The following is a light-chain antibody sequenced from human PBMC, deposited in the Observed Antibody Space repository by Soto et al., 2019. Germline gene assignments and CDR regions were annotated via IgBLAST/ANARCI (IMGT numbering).Light chain of an antibody. CDR2: GAS. J-gene: IGKJ4*01. Sequence: EIVLTQSPGTLSLSPGERATLSCRASQSVSSSYLAWYQQKPGQAPRLLIYGASSRATGIPDRFSGSGSGTDFTLTISRLEPEDFAGYYCQQYGSPPALTFGGGTKVDIK. CDR1: QSVSSSY. V-gene: IGKV3-20*01. CDR3: QQYGSPPALT.